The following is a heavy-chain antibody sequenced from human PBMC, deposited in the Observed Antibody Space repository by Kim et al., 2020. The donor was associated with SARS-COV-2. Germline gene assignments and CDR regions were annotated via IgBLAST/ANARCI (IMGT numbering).Heavy chain of an antibody. CDR1: GGSISSGGYY. V-gene: IGHV4-31*01. Sequence: SETLSLTCTVSGGSISSGGYYWSWIRQHPGKGLEWIGYIYYSGSTYYNPSLKSLVTISVDTSKNQFSLKLSSMTAAATAVYYCARDPRKNPVPLGYYYYYVMDVWGQGTTVTVSS. CDR2: IYYSGST. CDR3: ARDPRKNPVPLGYYYYYVMDV. J-gene: IGHJ6*02.